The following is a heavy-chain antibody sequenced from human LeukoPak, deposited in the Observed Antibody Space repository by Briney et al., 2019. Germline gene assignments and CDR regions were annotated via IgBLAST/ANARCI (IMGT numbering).Heavy chain of an antibody. J-gene: IGHJ4*02. CDR1: GGSFSGYY. V-gene: IGHV4-34*01. D-gene: IGHD3-10*01. CDR3: AREGGQFYYGSGSYLGYFDY. Sequence: PSETLSLTCAVYGGSFSGYYWSWIRQPPGKGLEWIGEINHSGSTNYNPSLKSRVTISVDTSKNQFSLKLSSVTAADTAVYYCAREGGQFYYGSGSYLGYFDYWGQGTLVTVSS. CDR2: INHSGST.